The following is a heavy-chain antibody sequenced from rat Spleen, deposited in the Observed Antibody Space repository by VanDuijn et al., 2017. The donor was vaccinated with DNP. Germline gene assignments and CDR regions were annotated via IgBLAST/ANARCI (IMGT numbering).Heavy chain of an antibody. V-gene: IGHV5-25*01. CDR2: ITTGGGYT. CDR3: ARVMTTGAMDT. D-gene: IGHD5-1*01. Sequence: EVQLVESGGGLVQPGRSIKLSCATSGFTFSNYYMAWVRQAPAKGLEWVASITTGGGYTYYRDSVKGRFTISRDNARNTLYLQMNSLRSGDTATFYCARVMTTGAMDTWGQGTSVTVSS. J-gene: IGHJ4*01. CDR1: GFTFSNYY.